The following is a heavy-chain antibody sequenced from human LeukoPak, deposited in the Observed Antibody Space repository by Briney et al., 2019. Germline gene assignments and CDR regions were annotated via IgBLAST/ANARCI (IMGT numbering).Heavy chain of an antibody. V-gene: IGHV4-39*07. CDR1: GGSISSSSYY. D-gene: IGHD2-15*01. J-gene: IGHJ3*02. Sequence: SETLSLTCTVSGGSISSSSYYWGWIRQPPWEGLEWIGSIYYSGSTYYNPSLKSRVTISVDTSKNQFSLKLSSVTAADTAVYYCARGGGLLKGAFDIWGQGTMVTVSS. CDR2: IYYSGST. CDR3: ARGGGLLKGAFDI.